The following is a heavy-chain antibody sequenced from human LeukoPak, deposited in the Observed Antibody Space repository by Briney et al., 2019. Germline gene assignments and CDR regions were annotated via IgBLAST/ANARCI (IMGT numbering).Heavy chain of an antibody. D-gene: IGHD2-2*01. CDR2: IYYSGST. V-gene: IGHV4-59*08. CDR3: ARLSKDTVVLPAAMALYFDY. CDR1: GGSISGYY. Sequence: PSETLSLTCTVSGGSISGYYWSWIRQPPGKGLQFIWYIYYSGSTNYNPSLESRVTISVDASKNQFSLKLRSVTAADTAVYYCARLSKDTVVLPAAMALYFDYWGQGTLVTVSS. J-gene: IGHJ4*02.